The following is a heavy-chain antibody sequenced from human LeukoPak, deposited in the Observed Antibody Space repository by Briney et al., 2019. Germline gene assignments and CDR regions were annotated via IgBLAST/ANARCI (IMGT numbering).Heavy chain of an antibody. V-gene: IGHV3-21*01. Sequence: GGSLRLSCAASGFTFSSYSMNWVRQAPGKGLEWVSSISSSSSYIYYADSVKGRFTISRDNAKNSLYLQMNSLRDEDTAVYYCASLGGLSELAAFDIWGQGTMVTVSS. J-gene: IGHJ3*02. CDR2: ISSSSSYI. CDR3: ASLGGLSELAAFDI. D-gene: IGHD3-10*01. CDR1: GFTFSSYS.